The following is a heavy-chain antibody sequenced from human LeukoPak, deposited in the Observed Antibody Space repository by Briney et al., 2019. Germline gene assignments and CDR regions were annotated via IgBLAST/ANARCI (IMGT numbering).Heavy chain of an antibody. CDR1: GDSVSSNTAA. CDR3: AREQTGDQNFDY. CDR2: TYYRSKWYN. V-gene: IGHV6-1*01. J-gene: IGHJ4*02. D-gene: IGHD7-27*01. Sequence: SQTLSLTCAISGDSVSSNTAAWNWIRQSPSRGLECLGRTYYRSKWYNNYAVSVKSRISIKPDTSKNQFSLQLKSVTPEDTAVYYCAREQTGDQNFDYWGQGTLVTVSS.